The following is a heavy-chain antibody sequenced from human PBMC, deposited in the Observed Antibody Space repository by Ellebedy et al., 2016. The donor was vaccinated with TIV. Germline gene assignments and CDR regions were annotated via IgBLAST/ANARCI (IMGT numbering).Heavy chain of an antibody. J-gene: IGHJ6*02. CDR3: ARDGFYGIDV. D-gene: IGHD6-25*01. CDR2: IIIDGTT. CDR1: GFTVSTNY. V-gene: IGHV3-74*01. Sequence: PGGSLRLSCAASGFTVSTNYMSWVRQAPGRGLVWVSRIIIDGTTNYADSVKGRFTMSKDSAKKTLYLEMNSLRAEDTAVYYCARDGFYGIDVWGRGTTVIVSS.